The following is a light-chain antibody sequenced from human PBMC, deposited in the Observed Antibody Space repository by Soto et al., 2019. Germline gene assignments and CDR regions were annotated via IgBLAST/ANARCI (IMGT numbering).Light chain of an antibody. CDR1: QSVSSSY. J-gene: IGKJ1*01. CDR2: GAS. CDR3: QQYGSSPWT. V-gene: IGKV3-20*01. Sequence: EILFTQSPGTLPLSPGERATLSCRASQSVSSSYLAWYQQKPGQAPRILIYGASSRDTGIPDRFSGSGSGTDFTLTISRLEPEDFAVYYCQQYGSSPWTFGQGTKVDIK.